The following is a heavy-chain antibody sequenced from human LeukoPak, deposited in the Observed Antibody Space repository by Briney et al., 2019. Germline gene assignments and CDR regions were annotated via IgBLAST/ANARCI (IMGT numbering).Heavy chain of an antibody. Sequence: PGGSLRLSCAASGFTFSSYRMNWVRQAPGKGLEWVSYISSSSSTIYYADSVKGRFTISRDNAKNSLYLQMNSLRAEDTAVYYCAKDPNGDYIGTFDIWGQGTMVTVSS. CDR3: AKDPNGDYIGTFDI. V-gene: IGHV3-48*04. J-gene: IGHJ3*02. D-gene: IGHD4-17*01. CDR1: GFTFSSYR. CDR2: ISSSSSTI.